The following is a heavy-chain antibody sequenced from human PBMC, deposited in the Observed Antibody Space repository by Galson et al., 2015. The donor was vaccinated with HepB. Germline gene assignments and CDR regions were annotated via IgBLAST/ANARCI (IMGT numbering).Heavy chain of an antibody. Sequence: SLRLSCAAAGFTFSGYVMHWVRQAPGKGLEWVAVMWYDGSNKYYAHSVKVRFTISRDNSKNTLYLQMNSLRAEDTAVYYRARGLRIVVVTNSHRGDAFDIWGQGTMVPVSS. CDR1: GFTFSGYV. CDR2: MWYDGSNK. V-gene: IGHV3-33*01. J-gene: IGHJ3*02. D-gene: IGHD3-22*01. CDR3: ARGLRIVVVTNSHRGDAFDI.